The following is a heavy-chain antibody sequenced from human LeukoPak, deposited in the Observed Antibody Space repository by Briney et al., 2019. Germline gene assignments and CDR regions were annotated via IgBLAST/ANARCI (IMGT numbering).Heavy chain of an antibody. CDR2: ISGSGGST. D-gene: IGHD6-6*01. CDR3: AKDLEGSSSGWFDP. Sequence: PGGSLRLSCAASGFTFGSYAMSWVRQAPGKGLEWVSAISGSGGSTYYADSVKGRFTISRDNSKNTLYLQMNSLRAEDTAVYYCAKDLEGSSSGWFDPWGQGTLVTVSS. CDR1: GFTFGSYA. V-gene: IGHV3-23*01. J-gene: IGHJ5*02.